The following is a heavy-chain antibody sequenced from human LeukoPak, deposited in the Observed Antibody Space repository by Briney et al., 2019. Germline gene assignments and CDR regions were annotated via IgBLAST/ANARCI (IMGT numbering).Heavy chain of an antibody. D-gene: IGHD5-18*01. CDR3: ARDKGYSYGQDY. CDR2: INPNSGGT. Sequence: ASVKVSCKASGYTFTGYYMHWVRQAPGQGLEWMGWINPNSGGTNYAQKFQGRVTMTRDTSISTAYMELSRLRSDDTAVYYCARDKGYSYGQDYWGQGTLVTVSS. V-gene: IGHV1-2*02. J-gene: IGHJ4*02. CDR1: GYTFTGYY.